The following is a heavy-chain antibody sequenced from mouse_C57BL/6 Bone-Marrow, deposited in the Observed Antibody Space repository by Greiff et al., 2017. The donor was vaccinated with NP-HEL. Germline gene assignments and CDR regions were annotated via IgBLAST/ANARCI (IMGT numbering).Heavy chain of an antibody. CDR3: ARRYRGLYCYAMDY. V-gene: IGHV5-17*01. D-gene: IGHD2-12*01. J-gene: IGHJ4*01. Sequence: EVQLVEPGGGLVKPGGSLKLSCAASGFTFSDYGMHWVRQAPEKGLEWVAYISSGSSTIYYADTVKGRFTISRDNAKNTLFLQMTSLRSEDTAMYYCARRYRGLYCYAMDYWGQGTSVTVSS. CDR2: ISSGSSTI. CDR1: GFTFSDYG.